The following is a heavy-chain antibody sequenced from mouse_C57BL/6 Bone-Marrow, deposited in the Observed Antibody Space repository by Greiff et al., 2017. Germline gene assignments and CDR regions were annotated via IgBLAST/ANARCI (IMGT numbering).Heavy chain of an antibody. CDR1: GYTFTSYG. D-gene: IGHD2-3*01. CDR2: IYPRSGNT. Sequence: QVQLQQSGAELAGPGASVKLSCKASGYTFTSYGISWVKQRTGQGLEWIGEIYPRSGNTYYNEKFKGKATLTADKSSSTAYMELRRLTSEDSAVYFFARSDGYYEAYWGQGTLVTVSA. J-gene: IGHJ3*01. CDR3: ARSDGYYEAY. V-gene: IGHV1-81*01.